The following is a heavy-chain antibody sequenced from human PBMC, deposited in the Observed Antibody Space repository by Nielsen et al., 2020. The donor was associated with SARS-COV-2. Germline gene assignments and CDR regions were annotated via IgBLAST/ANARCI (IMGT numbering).Heavy chain of an antibody. CDR1: GFTFSSYS. CDR3: AKAGGTSGWYFFDS. CDR2: IGSRTSYL. Sequence: GGSLRLSCAASGFTFSSYSMNWVRQAPGKGLEWVSCIGSRTSYLYYADSVKGRFSISRDNTKNSLYLQMNSLRAEDTAVYYCAKAGGTSGWYFFDSWGQGALVTVSS. D-gene: IGHD6-19*01. J-gene: IGHJ4*02. V-gene: IGHV3-21*04.